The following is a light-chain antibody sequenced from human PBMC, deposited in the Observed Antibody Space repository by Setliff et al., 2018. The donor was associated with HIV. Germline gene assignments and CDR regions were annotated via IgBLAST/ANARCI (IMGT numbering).Light chain of an antibody. CDR1: SSDVGTYNF. V-gene: IGLV2-11*01. CDR2: DVT. Sequence: QSVLTQPASASGSPGQSITTACSGFSSDVGTYNFVSWYQQHPGKAPKLMIYDVTKRPSGVPDRFSGSKSANTASLTISGLQAEDEADYYCCSSAGTYTYVFGTGTKATVL. CDR3: CSSAGTYTYV. J-gene: IGLJ1*01.